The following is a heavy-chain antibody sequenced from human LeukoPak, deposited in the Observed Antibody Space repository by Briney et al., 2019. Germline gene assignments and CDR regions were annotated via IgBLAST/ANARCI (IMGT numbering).Heavy chain of an antibody. J-gene: IGHJ4*02. D-gene: IGHD3-3*01. Sequence: PSETLSLTCTVSGNSISSYYWSWIRQPAGKGLEWIGRINTSGSSNYNPSLKSRVIMSVDTSKNQFSLKLSSVTAADTAVYYCARAPSGYDFWSGYYTPGYFDYWGQGTLVTVSS. CDR2: INTSGSS. CDR1: GNSISSYY. V-gene: IGHV4-4*07. CDR3: ARAPSGYDFWSGYYTPGYFDY.